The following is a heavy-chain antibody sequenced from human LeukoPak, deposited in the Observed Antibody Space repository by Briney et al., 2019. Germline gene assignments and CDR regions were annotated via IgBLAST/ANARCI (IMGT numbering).Heavy chain of an antibody. CDR3: ARDREIAALGKYYYGMDV. CDR1: GFTFSSYA. J-gene: IGHJ6*02. CDR2: ISYDGSNK. D-gene: IGHD6-6*01. V-gene: IGHV3-30*04. Sequence: GRSLRLSCAASGFTFSSYAMHWVRQAPGKGLEWVAVISYDGSNKYYADSVKGRFTISRDNSKNTLYLQMNSLRAEDTAVYYCARDREIAALGKYYYGMDVWGQGTTVTVSS.